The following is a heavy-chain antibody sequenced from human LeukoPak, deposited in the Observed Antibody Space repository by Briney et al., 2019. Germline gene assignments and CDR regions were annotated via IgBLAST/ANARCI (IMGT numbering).Heavy chain of an antibody. V-gene: IGHV3-7*01. J-gene: IGHJ4*02. D-gene: IGHD3-10*01. CDR3: ARDYGYYGSGSAFDY. Sequence: GGSLRLSCAASGFTFSSYWMSWVRQAPGKGLEGVANIKQDGSEKYYVDSVKGRFTISRDNAKNSLYLQMNSLRAEDTAVYYCARDYGYYGSGSAFDYWGQGTLVTVSS. CDR2: IKQDGSEK. CDR1: GFTFSSYW.